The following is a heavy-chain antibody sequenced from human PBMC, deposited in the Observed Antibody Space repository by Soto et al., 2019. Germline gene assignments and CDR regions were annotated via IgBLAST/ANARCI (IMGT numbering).Heavy chain of an antibody. V-gene: IGHV4-31*01. CDR1: GDSLISAHNS. D-gene: IGHD2-2*01. J-gene: IGHJ5*02. Sequence: QVKLQESGPRLVKPSQTLSLTCTVSGDSLISAHNSWAWLRHLPGKGLEWLGYSYYTGPTYFNPLLRSLRSMAVDTATHQLCLNLRSVTVAVMAGYYCAREAHLREKYAALDLWGQGNLVTVSS. CDR3: AREAHLREKYAALDL. CDR2: SYYTGPT.